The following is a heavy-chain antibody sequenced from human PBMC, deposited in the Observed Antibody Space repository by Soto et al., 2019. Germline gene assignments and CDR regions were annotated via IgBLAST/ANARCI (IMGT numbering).Heavy chain of an antibody. Sequence: ASVKVSCKASGYTFTGYYMHWVRQAPGQGLEWMGWINPNSGGTNYAQKFQGWVTMTRDTSISTAYMELSRLRSDDTAVYYCARVVGIAAAGTPDMDVSGQATTVTVSS. CDR3: ARVVGIAAAGTPDMDV. V-gene: IGHV1-2*04. D-gene: IGHD6-13*01. J-gene: IGHJ6*02. CDR1: GYTFTGYY. CDR2: INPNSGGT.